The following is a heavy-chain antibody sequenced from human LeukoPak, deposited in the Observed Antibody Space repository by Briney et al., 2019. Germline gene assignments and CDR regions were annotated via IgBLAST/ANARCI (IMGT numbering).Heavy chain of an antibody. CDR1: GGSISSYY. J-gene: IGHJ6*03. CDR3: AREVADYGGYYYYHYMDV. Sequence: SETLSLTCTVSGGSISSYYWSWIRQPPGKGLEWIGRIYTSGSTNYNPSLKSRVTMSVDTSKNQFSLKLSSVTAADTAMYYCAREVADYGGYYYYHYMDVWGKGTTVTISS. CDR2: IYTSGST. V-gene: IGHV4-4*07. D-gene: IGHD4-23*01.